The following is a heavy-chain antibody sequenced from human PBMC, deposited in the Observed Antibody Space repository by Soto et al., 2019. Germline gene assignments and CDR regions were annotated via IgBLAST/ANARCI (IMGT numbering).Heavy chain of an antibody. CDR2: IRSKAYGGTT. V-gene: IGHV3-49*03. CDR1: GFTFGDYA. D-gene: IGHD3-22*01. CDR3: TREVVAPYYYSGMDV. Sequence: GGSLRLSCTASGFTFGDYAMSWFRQAPGKGLEWVGFIRSKAYGGTTEYAASVKGRFTISRDDSKSIAYLQMNSLKTEDTAVYYCTREVVAPYYYSGMDVWGQGTTVTVS. J-gene: IGHJ6*02.